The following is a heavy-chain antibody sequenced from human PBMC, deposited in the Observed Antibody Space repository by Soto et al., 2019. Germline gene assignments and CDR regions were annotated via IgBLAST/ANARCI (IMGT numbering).Heavy chain of an antibody. CDR1: GFTFSNYA. D-gene: IGHD2-15*01. J-gene: IGHJ4*01. V-gene: IGHV3-64D*06. CDR2: ITSDGDST. CDR3: VKGNQLLRYYFEF. Sequence: PGGSLRLSCSVSGFTFSNYAMHWVRQAPGKGLEYVSGITSDGDSTWHADSVKDRFTISRDNSKNTLFLQMSSLRVEDTAIYFCVKGNQLLRYYFEFWGHGTLVTVSS.